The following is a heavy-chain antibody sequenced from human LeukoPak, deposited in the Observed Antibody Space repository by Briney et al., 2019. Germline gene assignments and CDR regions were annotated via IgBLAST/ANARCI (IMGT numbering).Heavy chain of an antibody. Sequence: SETLSLTCTVSGGSISSSSYYWGWIRQPPGKGLEWIGSIYYSGSTYYNPSLKSRVTISVDTSKNQFSLKLSSVTAADTAVYYCARGSRGYTYGWGQGTLVTVSS. V-gene: IGHV4-39*07. CDR1: GGSISSSSYY. CDR3: ARGSRGYTYG. J-gene: IGHJ4*02. CDR2: IYYSGST. D-gene: IGHD5-18*01.